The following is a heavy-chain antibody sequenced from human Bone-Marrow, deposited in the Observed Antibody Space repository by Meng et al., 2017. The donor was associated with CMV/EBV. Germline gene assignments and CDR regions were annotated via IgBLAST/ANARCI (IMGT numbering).Heavy chain of an antibody. Sequence: SVKVSCKASGGTFSSYAISWVRQAPGQGLEWMGGIIPILGIANYAQKFQGRVTITADKSTSTAYMELSSLRSEDTAVYYCASLFSPAEGGPFYYNHYGMDVWGQGTKVTV. CDR2: IIPILGIA. CDR3: ASLFSPAEGGPFYYNHYGMDV. D-gene: IGHD1-14*01. V-gene: IGHV1-69*10. J-gene: IGHJ6*02. CDR1: GGTFSSYA.